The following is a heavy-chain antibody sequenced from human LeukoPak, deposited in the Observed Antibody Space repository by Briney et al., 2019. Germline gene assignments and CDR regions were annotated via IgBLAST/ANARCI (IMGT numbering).Heavy chain of an antibody. CDR2: INHSGST. Sequence: PSETLSLTCAVHGGSFSGYYWTWIRQPPGKGLEWIGEINHSGSTNYNPSLKSRVTISVDTSKNQFSLKLSSVTAADTAVYFCARWWGFDPWGQGTLVTDSS. V-gene: IGHV4-34*01. CDR1: GGSFSGYY. D-gene: IGHD2-15*01. CDR3: ARWWGFDP. J-gene: IGHJ5*02.